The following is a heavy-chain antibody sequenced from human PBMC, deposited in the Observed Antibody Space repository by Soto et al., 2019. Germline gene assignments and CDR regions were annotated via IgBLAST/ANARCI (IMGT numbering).Heavy chain of an antibody. CDR2: ISAYNGNT. CDR1: GYTFATYA. Sequence: QVQLVQSGPELKKPGTSVTVSCKASGYTFATYAVSWVRQAPGQGLEWMGWISAYNGNTINAQKFQGRVTITADESTSTAYMELSSLRSEDTAVYYCGVPIWGSYRLRNHGMDVWGQGTAVTVSS. J-gene: IGHJ6*02. V-gene: IGHV1-18*01. CDR3: GVPIWGSYRLRNHGMDV. D-gene: IGHD3-16*02.